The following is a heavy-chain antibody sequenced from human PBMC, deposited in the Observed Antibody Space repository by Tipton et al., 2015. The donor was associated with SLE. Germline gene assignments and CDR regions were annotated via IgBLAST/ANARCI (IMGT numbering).Heavy chain of an antibody. V-gene: IGHV4-39*07. J-gene: IGHJ4*02. D-gene: IGHD5-12*01. CDR3: ARRGRYSGYDGNY. Sequence: TLSLTCTVSGGSISSSSYYWGWIRQPPGKGLEWIGSIYHSGSTYYNPSLKSRVTISVDTSKNQFSLQLTSVTAADTAVYYCARRGRYSGYDGNYWSQGTLVTVSS. CDR1: GGSISSSSYY. CDR2: IYHSGST.